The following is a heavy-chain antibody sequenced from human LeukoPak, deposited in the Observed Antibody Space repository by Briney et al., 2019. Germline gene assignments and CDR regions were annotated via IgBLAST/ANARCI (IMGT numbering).Heavy chain of an antibody. D-gene: IGHD4-17*01. CDR1: GYTFNTYG. V-gene: IGHV1-18*01. CDR3: ARDDYGDYVSYFQH. CDR2: ISGYNGKT. J-gene: IGHJ1*01. Sequence: SVKVSCKASGYTFNTYGFSWVRQAPGQGPEWMGWISGYNGKTNYAQKFQGRVTMTTDTSTSTAYMELRSLRSDDTAVYYCARDDYGDYVSYFQHWGQGTLVIVSS.